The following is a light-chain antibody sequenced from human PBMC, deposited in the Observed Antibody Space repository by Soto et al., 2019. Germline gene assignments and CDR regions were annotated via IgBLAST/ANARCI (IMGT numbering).Light chain of an antibody. Sequence: QSALTQPASVSGSPGQSITISCTGTSSDVGSYNLVSWYQQHPGKAPKLVIYEGDEWPSGVSNRFSGSKSGNTASLTISGLQAEDEADYYCCSYAGGSTLVFGGGTKLTVL. CDR1: SSDVGSYNL. CDR2: EGD. J-gene: IGLJ2*01. V-gene: IGLV2-23*01. CDR3: CSYAGGSTLV.